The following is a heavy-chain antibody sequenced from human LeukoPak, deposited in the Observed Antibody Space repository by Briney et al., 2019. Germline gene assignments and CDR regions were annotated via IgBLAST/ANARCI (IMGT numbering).Heavy chain of an antibody. Sequence: ASVKVSCKASGYTFTGYYLHWVRQAPGQGLEWMGWINPHSGGTNYAQNFQGRVTMTRDTSVSTAYMELSSLRSDDTAVYYCASRGEGSSWTFDYWGQGTLVTVSS. CDR3: ASRGEGSSWTFDY. D-gene: IGHD6-13*01. V-gene: IGHV1-2*02. CDR1: GYTFTGYY. CDR2: INPHSGGT. J-gene: IGHJ4*02.